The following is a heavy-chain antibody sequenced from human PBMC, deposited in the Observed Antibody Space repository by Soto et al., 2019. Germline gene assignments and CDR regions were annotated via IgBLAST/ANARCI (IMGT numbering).Heavy chain of an antibody. CDR1: GGSVTSHNY. D-gene: IGHD3-10*01. CDR3: ERDRYGSGDAFDI. Sequence: PSETLSLTCAVSGGSVTSHNYWSWVRQPPGKGLEWIGEIYHSGGTNYNPSLKSRVTISVDKSNNQFSLKLTSVTAADTAVYYCERDRYGSGDAFDIWGQGTMVTVSS. J-gene: IGHJ3*02. V-gene: IGHV4-4*02. CDR2: IYHSGGT.